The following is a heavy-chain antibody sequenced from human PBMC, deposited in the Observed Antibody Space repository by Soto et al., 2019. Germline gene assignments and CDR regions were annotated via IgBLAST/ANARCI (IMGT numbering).Heavy chain of an antibody. CDR1: CYTFTSYG. D-gene: IGHD3-22*01. CDR2: ISAYNGNT. V-gene: IGHV1-18*01. J-gene: IGHJ4*02. Sequence: ASVKVSCNASCYTFTSYGISWVRQSPGQGLEWMGWISAYNGNTNYAQKLQGRVTMTTDTSTSTAYMELRSLRYDDTAVYYCAREPVVVSAFDYWAQGALVTVSS. CDR3: AREPVVVSAFDY.